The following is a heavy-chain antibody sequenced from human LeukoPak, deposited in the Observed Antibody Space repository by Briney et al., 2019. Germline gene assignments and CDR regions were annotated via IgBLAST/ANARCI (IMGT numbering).Heavy chain of an antibody. Sequence: GGSLRLSCAASGFTVSSNYMSWVRRAPGKGLEWVSVIYTGGGTYYTDSVKGRFIISRDNSKNTLFLQMNSLRVDDTAVYYCARGPHISAGGAPFDYWGQGTLVTVSS. CDR1: GFTVSSNY. J-gene: IGHJ4*02. CDR3: ARGPHISAGGAPFDY. V-gene: IGHV3-53*01. CDR2: IYTGGGT. D-gene: IGHD6-13*01.